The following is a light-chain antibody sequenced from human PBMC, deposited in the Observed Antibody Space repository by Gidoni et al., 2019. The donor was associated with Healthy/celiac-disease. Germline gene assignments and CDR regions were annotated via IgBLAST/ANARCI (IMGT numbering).Light chain of an antibody. Sequence: DIQMTQSPSSLSASVGDRVTITCRASQSISSYLNWYQQKPGKAPKLLIYAASILQSGVPSRFSGSGSGTDFTLTISSLQPEDFATYYCQQSYSTPPTCGQGTKLEIK. CDR1: QSISSY. CDR2: AAS. J-gene: IGKJ2*01. V-gene: IGKV1-39*01. CDR3: QQSYSTPPT.